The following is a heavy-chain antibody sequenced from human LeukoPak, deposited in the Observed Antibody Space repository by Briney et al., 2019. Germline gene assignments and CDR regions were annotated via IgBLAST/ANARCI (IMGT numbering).Heavy chain of an antibody. D-gene: IGHD2-15*01. CDR2: IDKKDNLYAT. V-gene: IGHV3-73*01. Sequence: GGSLRLSCVASGFTFSGSAVHWVRQSSGKGLEWVGLIDKKDNLYATAYAESVKGRFTISRDDSKDTAFLHMDSLKTEDAALYYCTRDRGTYNWFDPWGQGTLVTVSS. J-gene: IGHJ5*02. CDR3: TRDRGTYNWFDP. CDR1: GFTFSGSA.